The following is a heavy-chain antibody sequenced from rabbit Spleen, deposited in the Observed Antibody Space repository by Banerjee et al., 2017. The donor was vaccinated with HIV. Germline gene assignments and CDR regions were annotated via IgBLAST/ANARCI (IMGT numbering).Heavy chain of an antibody. CDR1: GFSFSSSDY. Sequence: QSLEESGGDLVKPGASLTLTCTASGFSFSSSDYMCWVRQAPGKGLEWISCINTYTDKGVYATWAKGRFTISRTSSTTVTLQMTSLTAADTATYFCARDLVAVIGWNFNLWGPGDPGHRL. D-gene: IGHD4-2*01. CDR3: ARDLVAVIGWNFNL. V-gene: IGHV1S40*01. CDR2: INTYTDKG. J-gene: IGHJ4*01.